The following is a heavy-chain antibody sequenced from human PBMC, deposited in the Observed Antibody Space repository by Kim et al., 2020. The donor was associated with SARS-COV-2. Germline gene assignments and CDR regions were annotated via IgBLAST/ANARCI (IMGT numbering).Heavy chain of an antibody. D-gene: IGHD1-26*01. J-gene: IGHJ4*02. V-gene: IGHV4-39*01. CDR1: GGSISSSSYY. CDR2: IYYSGST. CDR3: SRHVGARAEATNALDY. Sequence: SETLSLTCTVSGGSISSSSYYGGWIRQPPGTGLEWIVSIYYSGSTYYNASLKRRVTISVDTSKNQFSLKLRSVTAADTAVYYCSRHVGARAEATNALDYWGQGTLVTVSS.